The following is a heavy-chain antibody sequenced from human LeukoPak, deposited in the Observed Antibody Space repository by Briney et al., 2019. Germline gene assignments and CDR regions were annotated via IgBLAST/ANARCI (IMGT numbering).Heavy chain of an antibody. D-gene: IGHD1-26*01. CDR3: ARFGAEGY. CDR1: GYTFTGYY. J-gene: IGHJ4*01. CDR2: INPNSGGT. Sequence: ASVKVSCKASGYTFTGYYIHWVRQAPGQGLEWMGWINPNSGGTNYAQKFQGRVTMTRDTSISTAYMELSSLRSADTAIYYCARFGAEGYWGQGTLVTVSS. V-gene: IGHV1-2*02.